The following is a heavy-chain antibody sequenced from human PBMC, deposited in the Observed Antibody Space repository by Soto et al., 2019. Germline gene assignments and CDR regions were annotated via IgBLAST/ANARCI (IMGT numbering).Heavy chain of an antibody. Sequence: VQLQESGPGLVKPSETLSLTCTVSGGSISTYYWSWIRQPAGKGLEWIGYIHYSGSTNYNPSLKSRVAIAVDTSKNQFSLKLTSVTAADTAVYYCARRYYGGNYWYFDLWGRGTLVTVSS. CDR2: IHYSGST. D-gene: IGHD4-17*01. J-gene: IGHJ2*01. V-gene: IGHV4-59*08. CDR3: ARRYYGGNYWYFDL. CDR1: GGSISTYY.